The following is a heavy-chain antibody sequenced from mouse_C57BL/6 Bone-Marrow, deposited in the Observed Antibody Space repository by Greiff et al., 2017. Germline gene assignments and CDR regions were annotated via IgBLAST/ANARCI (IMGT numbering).Heavy chain of an antibody. D-gene: IGHD2-4*01. CDR3: ARRDYPFFDY. CDR2: ISSGSSTI. V-gene: IGHV5-17*01. Sequence: EVQRVESGGGLVKPGGSLKLSCAASGFTFSDYGMHWVRQAPEKGLEWVAYISSGSSTIYYADTVKGRFTISRDNAKITLCLQMSGLRSEDTAMYYCARRDYPFFDYWGQGTTLTVSS. CDR1: GFTFSDYG. J-gene: IGHJ2*01.